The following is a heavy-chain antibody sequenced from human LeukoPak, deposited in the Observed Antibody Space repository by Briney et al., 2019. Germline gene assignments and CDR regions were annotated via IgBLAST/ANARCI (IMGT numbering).Heavy chain of an antibody. CDR3: ARQGDIATGFDY. CDR1: GFTFSSYC. J-gene: IGHJ4*02. Sequence: PGGSLRLSCAASGFTFSSYCMHWVRQAPGKGLEWVSSITSSSSYIYYADSVKGRFTISRDNAKNSLYLQMNSLRAEDTVLYYCARQGDIATGFDYWGQGTLVTVSS. CDR2: ITSSSSYI. D-gene: IGHD5-12*01. V-gene: IGHV3-21*01.